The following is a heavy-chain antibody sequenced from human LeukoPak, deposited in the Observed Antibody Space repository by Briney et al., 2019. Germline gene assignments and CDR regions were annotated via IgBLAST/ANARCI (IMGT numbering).Heavy chain of an antibody. CDR2: IYSGGST. CDR1: GFIVSNNY. Sequence: GGSLRISCAASGFIVSNNYMSWVRQAPGKGLEWVAVIYSGGSTDYADSVRGRFTISRDNSKSTLYLQMNSLRAEDTAVYYCARHRDGFLDYWGQGTLVTVSS. D-gene: IGHD5-24*01. J-gene: IGHJ4*02. CDR3: ARHRDGFLDY. V-gene: IGHV3-53*01.